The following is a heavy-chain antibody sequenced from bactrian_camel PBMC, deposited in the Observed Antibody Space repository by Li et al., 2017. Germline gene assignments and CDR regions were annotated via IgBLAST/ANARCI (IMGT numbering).Heavy chain of an antibody. J-gene: IGHJ4*01. CDR1: GKTNVLNC. Sequence: QVQLVESGGGLVQPGGSLNLSCAATGKTNVLNCMGWFRQAPGKEREGVAVITRIHGGTEYADSVKGRFIISRDSSKMTWSLQMNNLKPEDTAMYYCAASLGKTYCSAAFFLSRLRPNFGFMGQGTQVTVS. CDR2: ITRIHGGT. V-gene: IGHV3S53*01. D-gene: IGHD1*01.